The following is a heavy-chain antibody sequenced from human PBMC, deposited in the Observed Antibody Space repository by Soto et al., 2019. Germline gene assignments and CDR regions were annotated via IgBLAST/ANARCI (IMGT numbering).Heavy chain of an antibody. Sequence: APVKGSRKVSGYTLTELSMHWGRQAPGKRLEWMGGFDPEDGETIYAQKFQGRVTMTEDTSTDTAYMELSSLRSEDTAVYYCATIGYDSSGYYLGPFDYWGQGTLVTVSS. CDR3: ATIGYDSSGYYLGPFDY. D-gene: IGHD3-22*01. CDR1: GYTLTELS. V-gene: IGHV1-24*01. CDR2: FDPEDGET. J-gene: IGHJ4*02.